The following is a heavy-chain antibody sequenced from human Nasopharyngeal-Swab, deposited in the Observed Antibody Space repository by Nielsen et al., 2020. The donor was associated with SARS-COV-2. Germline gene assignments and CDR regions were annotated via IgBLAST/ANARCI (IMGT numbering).Heavy chain of an antibody. V-gene: IGHV4-34*01. J-gene: IGHJ6*02. D-gene: IGHD2-2*01. CDR1: GGSFSGYY. Sequence: SETLSLTCAVYGGSFSGYYWSWIRQPPGKGLDWIGEINHSGSTEYNPSLKSRVNISVDTSKNQFSLKVSSVTAADTAVYYCARGGYYCSSTSCYYYSGYYYGMDVWGQGTTVTVSS. CDR3: ARGGYYCSSTSCYYYSGYYYGMDV. CDR2: INHSGST.